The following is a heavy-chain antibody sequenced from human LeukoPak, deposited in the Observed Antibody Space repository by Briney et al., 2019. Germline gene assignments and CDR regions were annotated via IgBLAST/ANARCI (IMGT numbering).Heavy chain of an antibody. CDR1: GFTLSSYW. CDR3: ARQGIAVAGGGDY. V-gene: IGHV3-7*01. CDR2: IKQDGSEK. D-gene: IGHD6-19*01. Sequence: GGSLRLSCAASGFTLSSYWMSWVRQAPGKGLEWVANIKQDGSEKYYVDSVKGRFTISRDNAKNSLYLQMNSLRAEDTAVYYCARQGIAVAGGGDYWGQGTLVTVSS. J-gene: IGHJ4*02.